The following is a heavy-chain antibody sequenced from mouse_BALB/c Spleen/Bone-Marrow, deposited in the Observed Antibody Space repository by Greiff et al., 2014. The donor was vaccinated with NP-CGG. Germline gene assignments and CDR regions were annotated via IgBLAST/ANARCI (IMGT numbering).Heavy chain of an antibody. V-gene: IGHV5-6-5*01. D-gene: IGHD2-5*01. CDR1: GFTFSGYA. CDR2: ISSGGST. J-gene: IGHJ1*01. CDR3: ARRKTTILTTFYWYFDV. Sequence: DVQPVESGGGLVKPGGSLKLSCAASGFTFSGYAMSWVRQTPEKRLEWVASISSGGSTFYPDSVKGRFTISRDNARNILYLQMSSLRSEDTAMYYCARRKTTILTTFYWYFDVWGAGTTVTVSS.